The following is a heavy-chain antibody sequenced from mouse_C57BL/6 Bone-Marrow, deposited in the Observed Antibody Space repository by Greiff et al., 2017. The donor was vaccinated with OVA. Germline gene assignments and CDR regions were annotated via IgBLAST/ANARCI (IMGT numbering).Heavy chain of an antibody. CDR2: INPNNGGT. V-gene: IGHV1-26*01. CDR1: GYTFTDYY. J-gene: IGHJ2*01. CDR3: ARKDY. Sequence: QLQQSGPELVKPGASVQISCKASGYTFTDYYMNWVKQSHGKSLEWIGDINPNNGGTSYNQKFKGKATLTVDKSSSTAYMELRSLTSEDSAVYYCARKDYWGQGTTLTVSS.